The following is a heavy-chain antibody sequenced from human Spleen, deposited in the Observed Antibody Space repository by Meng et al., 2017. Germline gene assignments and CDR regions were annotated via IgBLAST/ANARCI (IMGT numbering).Heavy chain of an antibody. Sequence: LKLQEAGAGLVKPSEPPSLTCTVSGGSISSSSYCWGWHRQPPGKGLEGIGNIYYGRSNYYSPSLKSRVTISVDTSKNQFSLKLSSVTAADTAVYYCARRVSSGWYFGRIDYWGQGTLVTVSS. V-gene: IGHV4-39*01. CDR2: IYYGRSN. D-gene: IGHD6-19*01. CDR3: ARRVSSGWYFGRIDY. J-gene: IGHJ4*02. CDR1: GGSISSSSYC.